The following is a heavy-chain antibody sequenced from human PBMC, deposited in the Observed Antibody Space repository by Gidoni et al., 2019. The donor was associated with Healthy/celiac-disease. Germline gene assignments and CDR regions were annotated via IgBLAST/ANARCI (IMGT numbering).Heavy chain of an antibody. J-gene: IGHJ6*02. CDR3: AKDSVVSIGFFSSYYYYYGMDV. CDR1: GFTFSSYG. D-gene: IGHD3-3*01. Sequence: QVQLVESGGGVVQPGRSLRLSCAASGFTFSSYGMHWVRQAPGKGLAWVAVISYDGSNKYYADSVKGRFTISRDNSKNTLYLQMNSLRAEDTAVYYCAKDSVVSIGFFSSYYYYYGMDVWGQGTTVTVSS. V-gene: IGHV3-30*18. CDR2: ISYDGSNK.